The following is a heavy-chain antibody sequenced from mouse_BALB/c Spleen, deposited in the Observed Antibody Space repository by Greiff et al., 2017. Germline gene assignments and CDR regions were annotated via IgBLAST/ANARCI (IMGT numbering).Heavy chain of an antibody. CDR1: GDSITSGY. CDR3: ARIYYDYDVSYFDY. Sequence: EVQLVESGPSLVKPSQTLSLTCSVTGDSITSGYWNWIRKFPGNKLEYMGYISYSGSTYYNPSLKSRISITRDTSKNQYYLQLNSVTTEDTATYYCARIYYDYDVSYFDYWGQGTTLTVSS. D-gene: IGHD2-4*01. CDR2: ISYSGST. V-gene: IGHV3-8*02. J-gene: IGHJ2*01.